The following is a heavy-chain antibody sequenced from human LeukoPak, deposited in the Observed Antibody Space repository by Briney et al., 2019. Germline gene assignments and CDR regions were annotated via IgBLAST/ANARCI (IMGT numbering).Heavy chain of an antibody. D-gene: IGHD5/OR15-5a*01. V-gene: IGHV4-31*03. Sequence: SETLSLTCSVSDDSISRRGYYWSWIRQRPGMGLQWMGYIYYNGRSGNTYYNLALKSRVTMSIDTGEKHFSLRLTSVTAADTAVYYCANSLPTVSTRNYFDYWGQGTLVIVSS. CDR3: ANSLPTVSTRNYFDY. CDR2: IYYNGRSGNT. J-gene: IGHJ4*02. CDR1: DDSISRRGYY.